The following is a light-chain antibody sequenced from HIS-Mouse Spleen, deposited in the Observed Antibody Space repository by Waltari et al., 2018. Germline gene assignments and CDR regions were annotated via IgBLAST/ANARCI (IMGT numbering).Light chain of an antibody. CDR1: TLGATY. Sequence: SSELTPPPSLFVSPGQTASIPCTGDTLGATYACWYQQKPGQSPVLVIYQDSKRPPGIPERFSGSNSGNTATLTISGTQAMDEADYYCQAWDSSTANVVFGGGTKLTVL. CDR2: QDS. J-gene: IGLJ2*01. CDR3: QAWDSSTANVV. V-gene: IGLV3-1*01.